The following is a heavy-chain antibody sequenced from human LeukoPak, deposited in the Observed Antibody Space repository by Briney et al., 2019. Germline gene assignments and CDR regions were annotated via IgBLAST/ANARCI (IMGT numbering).Heavy chain of an antibody. D-gene: IGHD6-19*01. V-gene: IGHV3-13*04. J-gene: IGHJ5*01. CDR3: ARGRAPKVAGMGNWVDP. Sequence: GGSLRLSCGASGFTLSTYDMHWVRQATGRGLEWVSAIGTNGATYYPDSVKGRFTISRDNAKNSLYLQMNNLKAGDTAVYYCARGRAPKVAGMGNWVDPWGQGTLVTVSS. CDR2: IGTNGAT. CDR1: GFTLSTYD.